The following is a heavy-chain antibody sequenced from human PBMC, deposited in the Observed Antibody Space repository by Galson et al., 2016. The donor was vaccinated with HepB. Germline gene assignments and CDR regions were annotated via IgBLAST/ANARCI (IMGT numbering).Heavy chain of an antibody. V-gene: IGHV1-18*01. CDR3: ARLKWELLEDY. CDR1: GYTFTNYG. D-gene: IGHD1-26*01. CDR2: VSAYGGNT. J-gene: IGHJ4*02. Sequence: SVKVSCKASGYTFTNYGISWVRQAPGQGLEWVGWVSAYGGNTNYAQKLQGRVTMTTDTYTSTVYMELRSLRSDDTAMYYCARLKWELLEDYWGQGTLVTVSS.